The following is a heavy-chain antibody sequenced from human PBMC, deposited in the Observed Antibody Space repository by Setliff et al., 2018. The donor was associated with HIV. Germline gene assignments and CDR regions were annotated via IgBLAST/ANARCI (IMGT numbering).Heavy chain of an antibody. J-gene: IGHJ4*02. D-gene: IGHD3-9*01. V-gene: IGHV4-34*01. CDR1: GGSFNGYY. CDR3: AAGGLRYFDWLLE. CDR2: INHSGST. Sequence: PSETLSLTCAVYGGSFNGYYWSWIRQPPGKGLEWIGEINHSGSTYYNQSLKSRVTISVDTSKTQFSLKLSSVTAADTAVYYCAAGGLRYFDWLLEWGQGTLVTVSS.